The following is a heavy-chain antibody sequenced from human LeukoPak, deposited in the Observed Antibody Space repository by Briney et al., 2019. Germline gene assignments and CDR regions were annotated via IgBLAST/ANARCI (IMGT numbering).Heavy chain of an antibody. CDR3: ARGGGYSYGSFDY. V-gene: IGHV3-7*01. Sequence: GGSLRLSCAASGFTFTSYYMTWVRQAPGKGLEWVAKIKQDGSEKYYVDYVKGRFTISRDNAKNSLYLQMNSLRAEDTAVYYCARGGGYSYGSFDYWGQGTLVTVSS. D-gene: IGHD5-18*01. J-gene: IGHJ4*02. CDR2: IKQDGSEK. CDR1: GFTFTSYY.